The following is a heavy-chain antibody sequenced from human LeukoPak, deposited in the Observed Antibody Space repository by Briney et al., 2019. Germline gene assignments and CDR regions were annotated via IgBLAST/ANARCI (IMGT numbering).Heavy chain of an antibody. CDR2: ITSSSSYI. CDR1: GFTFSSYS. V-gene: IGHV3-21*01. D-gene: IGHD3-22*01. Sequence: KPGGPLRLSCAASGFTFSSYSMNWVRQAPGKGLEWVSSITSSSSYIYYADSVKGRFTISRDNAKNSLYLQMNSLRAEDTAIYYCARDRNVIVMVDAFDIWGQGTMVTVSS. CDR3: ARDRNVIVMVDAFDI. J-gene: IGHJ3*02.